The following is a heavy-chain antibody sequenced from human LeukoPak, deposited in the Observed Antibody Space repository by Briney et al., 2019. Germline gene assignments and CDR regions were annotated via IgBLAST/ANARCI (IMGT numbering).Heavy chain of an antibody. V-gene: IGHV1-18*01. Sequence: WISAYSGNANYAQKLQGRVTMTTDTSTSTAYMELRSLRSDDTAVFYCARDHSGDYKPRPGYWGQGTLVTVSS. CDR3: ARDHSGDYKPRPGY. J-gene: IGHJ4*02. CDR2: ISAYSGNA. D-gene: IGHD4-17*01.